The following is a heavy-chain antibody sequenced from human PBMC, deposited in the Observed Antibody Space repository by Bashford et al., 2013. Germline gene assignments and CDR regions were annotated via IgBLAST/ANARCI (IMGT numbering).Heavy chain of an antibody. V-gene: IGHV1-2*02. CDR2: IDPNSGGT. J-gene: IGHJ5*02. D-gene: IGHD2-15*01. CDR1: GYTFTSFY. CDR3: VRSVAATLTLGFNWFDP. Sequence: ASVKVSCKASGYTFTSFYMHWVRQAPGQGLEWMGWIDPNSGGTNYAQKFQGRVAMTRDTSMTTAYMELSSLRFDDTALYYCVRSVAATLTLGFNWFDPWGQGTLVTVSS.